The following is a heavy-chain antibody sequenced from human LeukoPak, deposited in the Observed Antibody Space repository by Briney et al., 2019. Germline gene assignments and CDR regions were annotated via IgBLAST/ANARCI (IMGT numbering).Heavy chain of an antibody. CDR1: GFTFSHYG. D-gene: IGHD1-1*01. J-gene: IGHJ6*02. V-gene: IGHV3-30*03. Sequence: GGSLRLSCAASGFTFSHYGMHWVRQALGKGLEWVAVISYDGTNKYYADSVEGRFTISRDSSTNTLYLQMNSLRPEDTAVYSCVRDPRNWNDAYYGMDVWGQGTTVTVSS. CDR3: VRDPRNWNDAYYGMDV. CDR2: ISYDGTNK.